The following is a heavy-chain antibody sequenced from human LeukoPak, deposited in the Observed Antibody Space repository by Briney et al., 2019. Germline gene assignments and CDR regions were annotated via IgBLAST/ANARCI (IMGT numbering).Heavy chain of an antibody. Sequence: ASVKVSCKASGYSFASYAIGWVRQAPGQGLEWMGWISVYNGNTNYAQKLQGRVTLTTDTSTNTAYMELTSLRSDDTAVYYCARGGSGWSRDYWGQGTLVTVPS. CDR1: GYSFASYA. CDR3: ARGGSGWSRDY. CDR2: ISVYNGNT. J-gene: IGHJ4*02. D-gene: IGHD6-19*01. V-gene: IGHV1-18*01.